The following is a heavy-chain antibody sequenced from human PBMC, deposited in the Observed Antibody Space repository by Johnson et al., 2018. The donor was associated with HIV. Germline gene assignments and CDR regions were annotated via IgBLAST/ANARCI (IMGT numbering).Heavy chain of an antibody. J-gene: IGHJ3*02. V-gene: IGHV3-15*01. D-gene: IGHD1-26*01. CDR3: TAHYRNAFDI. CDR1: GFTFINAW. Sequence: VQLVESGGGLVKPGGSLRLSCAASGFTFINAWMSWVRQAPGKGLEWVGRIYSKTAGGTTEYAAPVKGRFTISRDDSKNTLYLQMNSLKSEDTAVYYCTAHYRNAFDIWGQGTMVTVSS. CDR2: IYSKTAGGTT.